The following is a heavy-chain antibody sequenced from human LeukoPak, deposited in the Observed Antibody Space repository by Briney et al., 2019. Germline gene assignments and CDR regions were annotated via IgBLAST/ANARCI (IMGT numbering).Heavy chain of an antibody. D-gene: IGHD5-24*01. J-gene: IGHJ3*02. CDR2: ISWNSGSI. V-gene: IGHV3-9*01. CDR1: GFTFDDYA. Sequence: GGSLRLSCAASGFTFDDYAMHWVRHAPGKGLEWVSGISWNSGSIGYADSVKGRFTISRDNAKNSLYLQMNSLRAEDTAVYYCAKERWLDAFDIWGQGTMVTVSS. CDR3: AKERWLDAFDI.